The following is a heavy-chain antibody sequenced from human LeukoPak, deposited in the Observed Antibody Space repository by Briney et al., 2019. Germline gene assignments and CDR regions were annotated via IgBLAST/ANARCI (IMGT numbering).Heavy chain of an antibody. CDR3: ARPSLAAGYYFDY. J-gene: IGHJ4*02. V-gene: IGHV3-21*01. Sequence: GGSLRLSCAASGFTFSSYSMNWVRQAPGKGLEWLSSISSSSNYIYYADSVKGRFTISRDNAKDSLYLQMNSLRAEDTAVYYCARPSLAAGYYFDYWGQGTLVTVSS. CDR1: GFTFSSYS. CDR2: ISSSSNYI. D-gene: IGHD6-13*01.